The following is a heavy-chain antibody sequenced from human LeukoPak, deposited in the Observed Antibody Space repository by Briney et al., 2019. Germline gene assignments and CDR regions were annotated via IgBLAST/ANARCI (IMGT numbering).Heavy chain of an antibody. V-gene: IGHV3-30*04. D-gene: IGHD6-13*01. J-gene: IGHJ6*02. CDR3: ARDPTGPYSSSWYFPYYYYGMDV. Sequence: PGGSLRLSCAASGFTFSSYAMHWVRQAPGKGLEWVAVISYDGSNKYYADSVKGRFTISRDNSKNTLYLQMNSLRAEDTAVYYCARDPTGPYSSSWYFPYYYYGMDVWGQGTTVTASS. CDR2: ISYDGSNK. CDR1: GFTFSSYA.